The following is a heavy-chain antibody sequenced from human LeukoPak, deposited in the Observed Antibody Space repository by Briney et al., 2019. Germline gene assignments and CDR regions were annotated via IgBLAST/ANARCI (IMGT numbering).Heavy chain of an antibody. J-gene: IGHJ4*02. CDR1: GFTFSSYY. CDR3: TSHGLSPHDN. Sequence: GGSLRLSCAASGFTFSSYYMHWVRQAPGKGLVWVSRINPDGSSTSYADSVKGRFTISRDNAKNTLYLQMSSLRPEDTAIYYCTSHGLSPHDNWGQGTLVTVSS. V-gene: IGHV3-74*01. D-gene: IGHD3-22*01. CDR2: INPDGSST.